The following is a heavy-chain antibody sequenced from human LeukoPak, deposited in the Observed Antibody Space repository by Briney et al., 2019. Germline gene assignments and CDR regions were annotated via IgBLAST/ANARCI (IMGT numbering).Heavy chain of an antibody. CDR1: GVSFSGYY. CDR3: ARIPIAAMIEDY. CDR2: INHSGST. Sequence: SETLSLTCAVSGVSFSGYYWSWIRQPPGKGLEWIGEINHSGSTNYNPSLKSRVTISVDTSKNQFSLKLSSVTAADTAVYYCARIPIAAMIEDYWGQGTVVTVSS. D-gene: IGHD3-22*01. J-gene: IGHJ4*02. V-gene: IGHV4-34*01.